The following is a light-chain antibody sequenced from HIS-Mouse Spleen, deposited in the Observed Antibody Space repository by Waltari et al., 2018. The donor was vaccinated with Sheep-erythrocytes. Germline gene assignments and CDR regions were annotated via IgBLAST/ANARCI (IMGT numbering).Light chain of an antibody. CDR3: CSYAGSYNHV. J-gene: IGLJ1*01. Sequence: QSALTQPRSVSGAPGQSVTMSCTGPSSDVGGYHYVSWYQQYPGKAPKLMIYDVSKRPSGVPDRFSGSKSGNTASLTISGLQAEDEADYYCCSYAGSYNHVFATGTKVTVL. CDR1: SSDVGGYHY. V-gene: IGLV2-11*01. CDR2: DVS.